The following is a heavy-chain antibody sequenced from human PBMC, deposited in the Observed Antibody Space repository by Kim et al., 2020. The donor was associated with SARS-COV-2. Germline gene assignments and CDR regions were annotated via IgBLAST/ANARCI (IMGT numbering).Heavy chain of an antibody. CDR2: MNPNSGNT. CDR1: GYTFTSYD. J-gene: IGHJ5*02. CDR3: ARAWLRYFDWLLLGWFDP. V-gene: IGHV1-8*01. D-gene: IGHD3-9*01. Sequence: ASVKVSCKASGYTFTSYDINWVRQATGQGLEWMGWMNPNSGNTGYAQKFQGRVTMTRNTSISTAYMELSSLRSEDTAVYYCARAWLRYFDWLLLGWFDPWGQGTLVTVSS.